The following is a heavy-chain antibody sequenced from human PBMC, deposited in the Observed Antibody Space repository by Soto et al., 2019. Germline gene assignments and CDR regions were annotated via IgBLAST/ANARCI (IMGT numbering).Heavy chain of an antibody. CDR2: IIPIFGTA. CDR1: GGTFSSYA. Sequence: SVKVSCKASGGTFSSYAISWVRQAPGQGLEWMGGIIPIFGTANYAQKFQGRVTITADESTSTAYIELTSVTAADTAVYFCARHKYCGHSNCYGYWGQGTLVTVSS. J-gene: IGHJ4*02. D-gene: IGHD2-21*01. CDR3: ARHKYCGHSNCYGY. V-gene: IGHV1-69*13.